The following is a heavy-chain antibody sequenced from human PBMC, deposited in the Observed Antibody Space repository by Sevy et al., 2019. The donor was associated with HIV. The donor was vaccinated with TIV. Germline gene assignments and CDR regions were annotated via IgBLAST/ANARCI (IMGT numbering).Heavy chain of an antibody. CDR3: ARVPGAVIAAGPYHFDY. CDR1: GFIFSSNA. CDR2: ISYDGSNK. Sequence: GESLKIPCAASGFIFSSNAMHWVRQAPGKGLEWVSVISYDGSNKEYEDSVKGRFTISRDNAKNRLYLQMNSPRPEDTAVYYCARVPGAVIAAGPYHFDYWGQGTLVTVSS. D-gene: IGHD6-13*01. V-gene: IGHV3-30*04. J-gene: IGHJ4*02.